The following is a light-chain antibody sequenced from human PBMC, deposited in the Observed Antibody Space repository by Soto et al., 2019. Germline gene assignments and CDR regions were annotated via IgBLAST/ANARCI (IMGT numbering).Light chain of an antibody. V-gene: IGKV1-5*03. CDR2: KAS. Sequence: DIQMTQSPSTLSASVGDRVTITCRASQSISNWLAWYQQKPGKAPSLLIYKASSLQSGVPSRFSGSGSGTEFTLTISSLQPDDFATYYCQQYNSYAYTFGRGTKVEIK. J-gene: IGKJ1*01. CDR3: QQYNSYAYT. CDR1: QSISNW.